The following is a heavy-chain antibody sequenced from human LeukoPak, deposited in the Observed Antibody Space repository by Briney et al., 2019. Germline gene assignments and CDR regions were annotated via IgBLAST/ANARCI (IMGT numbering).Heavy chain of an antibody. D-gene: IGHD5-18*01. CDR2: ISGSGGST. CDR1: GFTFSSNA. J-gene: IGHJ4*02. V-gene: IGHV3-23*01. CDR3: AKDPAMANEYYFDY. Sequence: GGSLRLSCAAPGFTFSSNAMSWVRQAPGKGLEWVSAISGSGGSTYYADSVKGRFTISRDNSKNMLYLQINSLRAEDTAVYYCAKDPAMANEYYFDYWGQGTLVTVSS.